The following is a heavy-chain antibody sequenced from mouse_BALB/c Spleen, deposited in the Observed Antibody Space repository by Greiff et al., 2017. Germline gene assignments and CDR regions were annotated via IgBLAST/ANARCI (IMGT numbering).Heavy chain of an antibody. CDR2: IYPGSGST. Sequence: LQQPGPELVRPGASVKLSCKASGYTFPSYWMHWVKQRPGQGLEWIGNIYPGSGSTNYDEKFKSKATLTVDTSSSTAYMQFSSLTSEDSAVYYYTRGDYYGSGSWGAGTTVTVSS. V-gene: IGHV1S22*01. CDR3: TRGDYYGSGS. CDR1: GYTFPSYW. D-gene: IGHD1-1*01. J-gene: IGHJ1*01.